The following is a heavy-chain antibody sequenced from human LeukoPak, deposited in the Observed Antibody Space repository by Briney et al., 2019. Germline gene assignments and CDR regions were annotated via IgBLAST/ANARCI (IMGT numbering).Heavy chain of an antibody. Sequence: SETLSLTCTVSGGSISSYYWSWIRQPPGKGLEWIGYIYYSGSTNYNPSLKSQVTLSVDTSKNQFSLKLSSVTAADTAVYYCARELPSRNWFDPWGQGTLVTVSS. J-gene: IGHJ5*02. D-gene: IGHD3-10*01. CDR2: IYYSGST. CDR3: ARELPSRNWFDP. V-gene: IGHV4-59*12. CDR1: GGSISSYY.